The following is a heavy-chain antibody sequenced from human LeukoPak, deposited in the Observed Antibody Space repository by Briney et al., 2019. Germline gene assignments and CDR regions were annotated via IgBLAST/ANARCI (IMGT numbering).Heavy chain of an antibody. CDR2: IRYDGSQK. D-gene: IGHD2/OR15-2a*01. V-gene: IGHV3-30*02. CDR1: GFTFSSYG. CDR3: ARDLKTSMDYFDF. Sequence: PGGSLRLSCAASGFTFSSYGMHWVRQAPGKGLEWVAFIRYDGSQKYYADSVKGRFTISRDNSKNTLFLQMNSLRPEDTAVYYCARDLKTSMDYFDFWGQGALVTVSS. J-gene: IGHJ4*02.